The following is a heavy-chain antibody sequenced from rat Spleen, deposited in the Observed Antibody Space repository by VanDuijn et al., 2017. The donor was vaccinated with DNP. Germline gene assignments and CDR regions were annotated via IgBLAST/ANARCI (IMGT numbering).Heavy chain of an antibody. CDR1: GYTFTTYY. D-gene: IGHD1-11*01. J-gene: IGHJ2*01. CDR3: VKYPFNYGGPYYFDY. V-gene: IGHV1-43*01. CDR2: INMGSGGT. Sequence: QVQLQQSGAELAKPGSSVKISCKASGYTFTTYYIGWIKQTTRQGLEYIGYINMGSGGTNYNEKFRGKATLTVDTSSSTAFMQLSSLTPDDSAVYYCVKYPFNYGGPYYFDYWGQGVMVTVSS.